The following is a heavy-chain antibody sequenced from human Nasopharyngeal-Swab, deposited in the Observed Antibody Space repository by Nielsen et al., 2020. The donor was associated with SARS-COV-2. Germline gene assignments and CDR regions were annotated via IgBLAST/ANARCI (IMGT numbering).Heavy chain of an antibody. J-gene: IGHJ4*02. V-gene: IGHV4-30-4*01. CDR2: IYYSGST. D-gene: IGHD2-2*01. CDR3: ARAEVPAALDY. Sequence: RQAPGKRLEWIGYIYYSGSTYYNPSLKSRVTISVDTSKNQFSLKLSSVTAADTAVYYCARAEVPAALDYWGQGTLVTVSS.